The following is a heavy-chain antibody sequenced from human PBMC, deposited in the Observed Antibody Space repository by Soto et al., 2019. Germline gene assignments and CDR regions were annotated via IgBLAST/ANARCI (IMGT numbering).Heavy chain of an antibody. V-gene: IGHV1-24*01. CDR1: GYTLTELS. J-gene: IGHJ4*02. CDR3: ATHPVNYYDSSGYYPG. Sequence: ASVKVSCKVSGYTLTELSMHWVRQAPGKGLEWMGGFDPEDGETIYAQKFQGRVTMTEDTSTDTAYMELSSLRSEDTAVYYCATHPVNYYDSSGYYPGWGQRTLVTVSS. D-gene: IGHD3-22*01. CDR2: FDPEDGET.